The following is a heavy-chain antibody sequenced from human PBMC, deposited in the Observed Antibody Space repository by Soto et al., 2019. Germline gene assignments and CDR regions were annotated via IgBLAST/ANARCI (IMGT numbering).Heavy chain of an antibody. CDR1: GGTFSSYT. J-gene: IGHJ3*02. V-gene: IGHV1-69*08. Sequence: QVQLVQSGAEVKKPGSSVKVSCKASGGTFSSYTISWVRQAPGQGLEWMGRIIPILGIANYAQKFQGRVTITADKSTSTAYMELSSLRSEDTAVYYCARERSRKPDAFDIWGQGTMVTVSS. CDR2: IIPILGIA. D-gene: IGHD6-19*01. CDR3: ARERSRKPDAFDI.